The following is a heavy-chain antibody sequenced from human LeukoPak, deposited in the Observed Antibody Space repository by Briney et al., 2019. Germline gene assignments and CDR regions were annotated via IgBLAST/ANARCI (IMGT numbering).Heavy chain of an antibody. V-gene: IGHV3-23*01. Sequence: GRSLSLSCAASGFTFSNYAMSWVRQAPGQGLEWVSAISGSDGSTWYADSVKGRFTISRDNSKNTLYLHMNSLRDEDTALYYCAGDRAYPNDVFNIWGQGTMITVS. CDR3: AGDRAYPNDVFNI. D-gene: IGHD2-21*01. J-gene: IGHJ3*02. CDR2: ISGSDGST. CDR1: GFTFSNYA.